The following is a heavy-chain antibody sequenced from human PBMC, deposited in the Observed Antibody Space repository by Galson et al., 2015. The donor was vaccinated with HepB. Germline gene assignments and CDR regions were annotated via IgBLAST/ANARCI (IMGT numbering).Heavy chain of an antibody. J-gene: IGHJ4*02. CDR2: IRSKGDGGTT. CDR1: GFTFSKAW. CDR3: STDFAQTGNGDY. D-gene: IGHD1-1*01. V-gene: IGHV3-15*01. Sequence: SLRLSCAASGFTFSKAWMTWVRQAPGKGLEWVGRIRSKGDGGTTDYAAPVKGRFTISRDDSENTLHLQMNSLKAEDTALYYCSTDFAQTGNGDYWGQGTLVTVSS.